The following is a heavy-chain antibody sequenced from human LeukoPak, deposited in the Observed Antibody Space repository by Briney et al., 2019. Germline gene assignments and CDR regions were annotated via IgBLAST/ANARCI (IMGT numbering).Heavy chain of an antibody. Sequence: SETLSLTCTVSGGSISSYYWSWIRQPPGKGLEWIGYIYYSGSTNYNPSLKSRVTISVDTSKNQFSLKLSSVTAADTAVHYCARGRDGYNLEVGYWGQGTLVTVSS. V-gene: IGHV4-59*01. CDR3: ARGRDGYNLEVGY. J-gene: IGHJ4*02. CDR1: GGSISSYY. D-gene: IGHD5-24*01. CDR2: IYYSGST.